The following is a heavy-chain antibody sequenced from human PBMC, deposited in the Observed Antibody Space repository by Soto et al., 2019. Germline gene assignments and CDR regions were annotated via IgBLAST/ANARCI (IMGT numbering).Heavy chain of an antibody. CDR2: INHSGST. V-gene: IGHV4-34*01. J-gene: IGHJ4*02. CDR1: GGSFSGYY. CDR3: ARVVVAATGGFDY. D-gene: IGHD2-15*01. Sequence: PSETLSLTCAVYGGSFSGYYWSWIRQPPGKGLEWIGEINHSGSTNYNPSLKSRVTISVDTSKNQFSLKLSSVTAADTAVYYCARVVVAATGGFDYWGQGTLVTVSS.